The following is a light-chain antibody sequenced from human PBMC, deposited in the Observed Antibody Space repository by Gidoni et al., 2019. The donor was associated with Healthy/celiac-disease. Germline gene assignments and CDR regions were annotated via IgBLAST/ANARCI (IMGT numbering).Light chain of an antibody. V-gene: IGKV4-1*01. Sequence: DIVMTQSPHSLVVSLGERATINCKSSQSVLYSSNNKNYLAWYQQKPGQPPKLLIYWASTRESGVPDRFSGSGAGTDFTLTISSLQAEDVAVYYCQQYYSTSLTFGGGTKVEIK. CDR2: WAS. CDR1: QSVLYSSNNKNY. J-gene: IGKJ4*01. CDR3: QQYYSTSLT.